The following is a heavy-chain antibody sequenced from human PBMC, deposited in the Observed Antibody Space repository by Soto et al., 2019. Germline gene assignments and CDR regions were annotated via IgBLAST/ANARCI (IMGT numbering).Heavy chain of an antibody. D-gene: IGHD4-17*01. CDR2: IDPSDSYT. J-gene: IGHJ6*02. CDR1: GYSFTSYW. Sequence: PGESLKISCKGSGYSFTSYWISWVRQMPGKGLEWMGRIDPSDSYTNYSPSFQGHVTISADKSISTAYLQWSSLKASDTDMYYCARPTTPVDHYYSYRSVVWGHVTTLPASS. CDR3: ARPTTPVDHYYSYRSVV. V-gene: IGHV5-10-1*01.